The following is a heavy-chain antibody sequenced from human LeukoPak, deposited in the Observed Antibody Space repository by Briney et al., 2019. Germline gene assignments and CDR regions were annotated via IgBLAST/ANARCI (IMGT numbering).Heavy chain of an antibody. CDR3: ARVNVDYDPDYFDY. J-gene: IGHJ4*02. CDR2: IIPIFGTA. D-gene: IGHD4-17*01. CDR1: GGTFSSYA. V-gene: IGHV1-69*13. Sequence: SVKVSCKDSGGTFSSYAISWVRQAPGQGLEWMGGIIPIFGTANYAQKFQGRVTITADESTSTAYMELSSLRSEDTAVYYCARVNVDYDPDYFDYWGQGTLVTVSS.